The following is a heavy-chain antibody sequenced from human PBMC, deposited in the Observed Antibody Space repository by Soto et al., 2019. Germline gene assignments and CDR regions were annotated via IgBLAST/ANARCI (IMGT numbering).Heavy chain of an antibody. Sequence: GGSLRLSCAASGFTFSSYAMSWVRQAPGKGLEWVSAISGSGGNTYYADSVKGRFTISRDNSKNTLYLQMNSLRAEDTAVYYCAKDLFPDEYSGSYPFFDYWGQGTLVTVSS. J-gene: IGHJ4*02. CDR2: ISGSGGNT. D-gene: IGHD1-26*01. CDR3: AKDLFPDEYSGSYPFFDY. V-gene: IGHV3-23*01. CDR1: GFTFSSYA.